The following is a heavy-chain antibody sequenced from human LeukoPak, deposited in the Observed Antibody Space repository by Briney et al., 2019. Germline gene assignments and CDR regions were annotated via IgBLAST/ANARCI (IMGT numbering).Heavy chain of an antibody. V-gene: IGHV4-39*01. CDR3: ARRKYSLVVITPYAFDI. CDR1: GVSISSSNSY. Sequence: SETLSLTCTVSGVSISSSNSYWGWIRQPPGKGLEWIGSIYYSGNTYYNASLKSQVSISIDTSKNQFSLKLTSVTAADTAVYYCARRKYSLVVITPYAFDIWGQGTMVTVSS. J-gene: IGHJ3*02. CDR2: IYYSGNT. D-gene: IGHD3-22*01.